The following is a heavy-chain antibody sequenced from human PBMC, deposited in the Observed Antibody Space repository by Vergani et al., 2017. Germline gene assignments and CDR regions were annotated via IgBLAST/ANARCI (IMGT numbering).Heavy chain of an antibody. CDR2: ISWNSGSI. CDR3: AKDLKVGGGLIYIFDY. J-gene: IGHJ4*02. V-gene: IGHV3-9*01. CDR1: GFTFSSYA. D-gene: IGHD1-26*01. Sequence: EVQLLESGGGLVQPGGSLRLSCAASGFTFSSYAMHWVRQAPGKGLEWVAGISWNSGSIGYADSVKGRFTISRDNAKNSLYLQMNSLRAEDTALYYCAKDLKVGGGLIYIFDYWGQGTLVTVSS.